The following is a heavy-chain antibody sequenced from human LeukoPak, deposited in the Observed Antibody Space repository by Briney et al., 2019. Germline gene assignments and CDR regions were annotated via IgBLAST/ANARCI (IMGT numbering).Heavy chain of an antibody. CDR2: IYYSGST. Sequence: SETLSLTCTVSGGSISSGDYYWSWLRQPPGTGLEWIGYIYYSGSTYYNPSLKSRVTISVDTSKNQFSLKLSSVTAADTAVYYCAREYYDILTGSKFDYWGQGTLVTVSS. CDR1: GGSISSGDYY. V-gene: IGHV4-30-4*01. J-gene: IGHJ4*02. CDR3: AREYYDILTGSKFDY. D-gene: IGHD3-9*01.